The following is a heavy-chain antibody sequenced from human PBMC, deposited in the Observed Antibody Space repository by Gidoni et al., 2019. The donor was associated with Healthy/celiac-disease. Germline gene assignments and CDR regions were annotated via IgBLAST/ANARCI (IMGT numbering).Heavy chain of an antibody. J-gene: IGHJ4*02. CDR1: AYSISIGYY. Sequence: QVQLQESGPGLVKPSATLTLTCAVSAYSISIGYYWGWIRTPPGKGLEWIGGIDHSGSTYYNPSLKSRVTISVDTSKTQFTLKLSSVTAADTAVYYCARDTDYVWGSYRYWGFDYWGQGTLVTVSS. CDR2: IDHSGST. D-gene: IGHD3-16*02. V-gene: IGHV4-38-2*02. CDR3: ARDTDYVWGSYRYWGFDY.